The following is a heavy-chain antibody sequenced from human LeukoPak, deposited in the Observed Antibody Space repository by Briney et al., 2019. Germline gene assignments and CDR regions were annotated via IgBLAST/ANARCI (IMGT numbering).Heavy chain of an antibody. D-gene: IGHD2-2*01. Sequence: SETLSLTCTVSGGSISSYYWSWIRQPPGKGLEWIGYNYYSGSTNYNPSLKSRVTISVDTSKNQFSLKLSSVTAADTAVYYCAREDIVVVPAARALPAYYYYGMDVWGQGTTVTVSS. V-gene: IGHV4-59*01. CDR1: GGSISSYY. CDR2: NYYSGST. J-gene: IGHJ6*02. CDR3: AREDIVVVPAARALPAYYYYGMDV.